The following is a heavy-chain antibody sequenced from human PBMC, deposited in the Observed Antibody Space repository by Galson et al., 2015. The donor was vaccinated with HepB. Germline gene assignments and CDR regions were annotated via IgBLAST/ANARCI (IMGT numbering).Heavy chain of an antibody. D-gene: IGHD3-10*01. V-gene: IGHV7-4-1*02. CDR3: ASSPYYGSGSYYNAWFDP. J-gene: IGHJ5*02. Sequence: SVKVSCKASGYTFTSYAMNWVRQAPGQGLEWMGWINTNTGNPTYAQGFTGRFVFSLDASVSTAYLQTSRLKAEDTSVYYCASSPYYGSGSYYNAWFDPWGQGTLVTVSS. CDR1: GYTFTSYA. CDR2: INTNTGNP.